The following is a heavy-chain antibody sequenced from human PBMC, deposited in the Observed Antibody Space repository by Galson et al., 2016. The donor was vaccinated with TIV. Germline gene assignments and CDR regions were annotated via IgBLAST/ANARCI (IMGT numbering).Heavy chain of an antibody. J-gene: IGHJ4*02. Sequence: SLRLSCAPSGFTFSSYTMHWVRQAPGKEPQWVSSISSSATFIYYVDSLKGRFTISRDNTNDLLYLEMNSLRVEDTAIYYCARESQPTLFGVSIFDYWGQGTVVTVSS. CDR1: GFTFSSYT. D-gene: IGHD3-3*01. CDR3: ARESQPTLFGVSIFDY. V-gene: IGHV3-21*01. CDR2: ISSSATFI.